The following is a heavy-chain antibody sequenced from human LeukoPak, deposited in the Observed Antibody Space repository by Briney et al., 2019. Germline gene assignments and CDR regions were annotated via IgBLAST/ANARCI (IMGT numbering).Heavy chain of an antibody. D-gene: IGHD3-22*01. Sequence: SETLSLTCTVSGGSISSYYWSWIRQPAGKGLEWIGRIYNSESTNYNPSLKSRVTMSMDKSKNQFSLKLTSETAADTAVYYCARGRGDYFDSSGYFFDYWGQGTLVTVSS. CDR1: GGSISSYY. J-gene: IGHJ4*02. V-gene: IGHV4-4*07. CDR2: IYNSEST. CDR3: ARGRGDYFDSSGYFFDY.